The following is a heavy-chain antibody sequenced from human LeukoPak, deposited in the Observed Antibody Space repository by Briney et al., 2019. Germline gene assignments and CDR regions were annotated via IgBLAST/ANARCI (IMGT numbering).Heavy chain of an antibody. CDR3: ARAGQEWFGELGFDQ. CDR1: GYTFSNYD. Sequence: ASVKVSCKASGYTFSNYDINWVRQATGQGLEWMGWMNPNSANTGYAQKFQGRVTMTRNTSISTAYMELSSLRAEDTAVYYCARAGQEWFGELGFDQWGQGTLVIVSS. V-gene: IGHV1-8*01. D-gene: IGHD3-10*01. J-gene: IGHJ4*02. CDR2: MNPNSANT.